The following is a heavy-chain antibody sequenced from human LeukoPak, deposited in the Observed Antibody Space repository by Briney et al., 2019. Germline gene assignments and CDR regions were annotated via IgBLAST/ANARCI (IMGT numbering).Heavy chain of an antibody. Sequence: RGSLRLSCAASGFTFSTYAMSWGRQAPRKGLEWVSSISGSGGSTYYADSVKGRFAISRDNSKNTLYLQMNSLRAEDTAIYYCAKAFWDTMIVVLINNWFDPWGQGTLVTVYS. J-gene: IGHJ5*02. CDR2: ISGSGGST. CDR3: AKAFWDTMIVVLINNWFDP. D-gene: IGHD3-22*01. V-gene: IGHV3-23*01. CDR1: GFTFSTYA.